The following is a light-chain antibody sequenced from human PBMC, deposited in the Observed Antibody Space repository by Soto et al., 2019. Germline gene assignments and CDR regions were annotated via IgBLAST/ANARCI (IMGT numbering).Light chain of an antibody. V-gene: IGLV1-44*01. J-gene: IGLJ3*02. CDR3: AAWDNSLNGFWV. Sequence: QSVLTQPPSASGTPGQRVTICCAGSTSNIGSNTVNWYQQLPGTAPTLLTYSSNPRPSGVPDRFSGSKYGTSGYLAISGLQTDDEADYYCAAWDNSLNGFWVFGGGTKVTVL. CDR2: SSN. CDR1: TSNIGSNT.